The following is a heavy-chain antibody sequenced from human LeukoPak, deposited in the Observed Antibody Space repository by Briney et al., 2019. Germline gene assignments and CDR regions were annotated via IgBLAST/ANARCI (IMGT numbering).Heavy chain of an antibody. J-gene: IGHJ4*02. D-gene: IGHD3-10*01. CDR3: AKSGPYGSGSYSLDY. CDR1: GFTFSSYG. Sequence: GGSLRLSCAASGFTFSSYGMHWVRQAPGKGLEWVAFIRYDGSNKYYADSVKGRFTISRDNSKNTLYLQMNSLRAEDTAVYYCAKSGPYGSGSYSLDYWSQGTLVTVSS. CDR2: IRYDGSNK. V-gene: IGHV3-30*02.